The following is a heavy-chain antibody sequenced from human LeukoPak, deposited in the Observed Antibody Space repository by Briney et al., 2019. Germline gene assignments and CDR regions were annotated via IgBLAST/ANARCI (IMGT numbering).Heavy chain of an antibody. CDR2: INEDGSGK. Sequence: GSLRLSCVSSGFTFSNYWMKWVRQAPGKGLEWVASINEDGSGKFSVGSVKDRITISRDNTRNSLDLQINSLTVEDTAIYYCARDDGDVWGTGTTVTVSS. CDR3: ARDDGDV. J-gene: IGHJ6*04. CDR1: GFTFSNYW. V-gene: IGHV3-7*01.